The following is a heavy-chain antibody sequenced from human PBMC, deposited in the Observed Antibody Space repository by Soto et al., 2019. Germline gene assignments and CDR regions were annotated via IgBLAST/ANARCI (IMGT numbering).Heavy chain of an antibody. CDR2: VYYTGTT. J-gene: IGHJ4*02. CDR3: ARQVTYAILAPPCLLDY. V-gene: IGHV4-39*01. Sequence: QVQLQESGPGLVRPSETLPLPCTVSGGSISTSDHYWGWLRRPPGKGLECIGRVYYTGTTYYNLSLRSRVTISVDTSKNQFSLNLRSVTAADTAVYYCARQVTYAILAPPCLLDYWGQGSLVIVSS. CDR1: GGSISTSDHY. D-gene: IGHD3-9*01.